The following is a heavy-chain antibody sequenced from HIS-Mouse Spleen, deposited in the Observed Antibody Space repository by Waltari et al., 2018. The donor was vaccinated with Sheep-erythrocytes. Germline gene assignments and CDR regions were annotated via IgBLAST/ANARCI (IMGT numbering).Heavy chain of an antibody. J-gene: IGHJ4*02. CDR3: ARVSAGELKYYFDY. CDR1: GFTFSSYA. CDR2: ISYDGSKR. Sequence: QVQLVESGGGVVQPGRSLRLSCAASGFTFSSYAMHWVRQAPGKGVEWVADISYDGSKRYYADSVDRRFTISRDNSSNTLYLQMNSLRAEDTAVYYCARVSAGELKYYFDYWGQGTLVTVSS. V-gene: IGHV3-30*04. D-gene: IGHD1-26*01.